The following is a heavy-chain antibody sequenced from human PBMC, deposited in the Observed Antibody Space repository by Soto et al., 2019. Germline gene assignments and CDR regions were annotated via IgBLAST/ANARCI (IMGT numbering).Heavy chain of an antibody. D-gene: IGHD1-1*01. J-gene: IGHJ5*02. Sequence: SETLSLTCTVSGASISGYYWSWIRKSAGKGLEWIGRSYATGTTDYNPSLKSRVMMSVDTSKKQFSLRLRSVTAADTAVYYCVRDGTKTLRDWFDPWGQGISVTVSS. CDR1: GASISGYY. V-gene: IGHV4-4*07. CDR3: VRDGTKTLRDWFDP. CDR2: SYATGTT.